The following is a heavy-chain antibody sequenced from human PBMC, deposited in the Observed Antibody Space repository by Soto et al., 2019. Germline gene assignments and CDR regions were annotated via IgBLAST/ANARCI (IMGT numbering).Heavy chain of an antibody. CDR2: IYYSGST. J-gene: IGHJ5*02. CDR1: GGSISSYY. D-gene: IGHD6-19*01. Sequence: SETLSLTCTVSGGSISSYYWSWIRQPPGKGLEWIGYIYYSGSTNYNPSLMSRVTISVDTSKNQFSLKLSSVTAADTAVYYCARRVAGTGSWFDPWGQGTLVTVSS. CDR3: ARRVAGTGSWFDP. V-gene: IGHV4-59*01.